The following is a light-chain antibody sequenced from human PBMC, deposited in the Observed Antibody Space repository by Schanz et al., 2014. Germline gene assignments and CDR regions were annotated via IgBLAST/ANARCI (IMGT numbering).Light chain of an antibody. CDR3: CSYAGSYTFAV. CDR2: DVT. J-gene: IGLJ3*02. V-gene: IGLV2-11*01. Sequence: QSALTQPASVSGSPGQSVTISCTGTSSDVGAYTYVSWYQQPPGKAPKLMIYDVTERPSGVPDRFSGSKSGNTASLTISGLQAEDEADYYCCSYAGSYTFAVFGGGTKVTVL. CDR1: SSDVGAYTY.